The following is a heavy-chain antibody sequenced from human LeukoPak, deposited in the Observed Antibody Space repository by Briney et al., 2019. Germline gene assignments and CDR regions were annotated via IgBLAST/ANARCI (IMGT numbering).Heavy chain of an antibody. Sequence: GASVKVSCKASGYTFTGYYLHWVRQAPGQGLEWMGWINSNSGGTNYAQKFQGRVTLTRDTSISTAYMELSSLRSDDTAVYYCARGRFLEWFTLRFDPWGQGTLVTVSP. CDR1: GYTFTGYY. J-gene: IGHJ5*02. CDR2: INSNSGGT. D-gene: IGHD3-3*01. CDR3: ARGRFLEWFTLRFDP. V-gene: IGHV1-2*02.